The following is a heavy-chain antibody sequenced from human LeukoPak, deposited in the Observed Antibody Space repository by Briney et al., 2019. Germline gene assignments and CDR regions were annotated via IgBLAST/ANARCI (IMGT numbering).Heavy chain of an antibody. Sequence: ASVKVSCKASGGTFTSYAMHWVRQAPGQRLEWMGWINAGNGNAKYSQKFQGRVTITRDTSASTAYMELSSLRSEDTAVYYCARDWGKAAAGNAVWGQGTLVTVSS. CDR2: INAGNGNA. CDR1: GGTFTSYA. J-gene: IGHJ4*02. D-gene: IGHD6-13*01. CDR3: ARDWGKAAAGNAV. V-gene: IGHV1-3*01.